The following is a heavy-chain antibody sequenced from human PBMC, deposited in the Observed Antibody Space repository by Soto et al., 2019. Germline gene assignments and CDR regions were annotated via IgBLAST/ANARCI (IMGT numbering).Heavy chain of an antibody. D-gene: IGHD5-18*01. J-gene: IGHJ6*03. CDR1: GGSISSSSYY. V-gene: IGHV4-39*01. Sequence: QLQLQESGPGLVKPSETLSLTCTVSGGSISSSSYYWGWIRQPPGKGLEWIGSIYYSGSTYYNPSLKSRVTISVDTSKNQFSLKLSSVTAADTAVYYCARPSGYSYSPDPYYYYYMDVWGKGTTVTVSS. CDR2: IYYSGST. CDR3: ARPSGYSYSPDPYYYYYMDV.